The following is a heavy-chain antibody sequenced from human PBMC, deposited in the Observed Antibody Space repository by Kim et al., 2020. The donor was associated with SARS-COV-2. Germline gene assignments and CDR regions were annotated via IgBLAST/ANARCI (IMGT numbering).Heavy chain of an antibody. CDR2: ISGSGGST. CDR1: GFTFSSYA. Sequence: GGSLRLSCAASGFTFSSYAMSWVRQAPGKGLEWVSGISGSGGSTYYADSVKGRFTISRDNSKNTLYLQMNSLRAEDTAVYYCAKDLSNWLQEIDYWGQGTLVTVSS. V-gene: IGHV3-23*01. D-gene: IGHD4-4*01. CDR3: AKDLSNWLQEIDY. J-gene: IGHJ4*02.